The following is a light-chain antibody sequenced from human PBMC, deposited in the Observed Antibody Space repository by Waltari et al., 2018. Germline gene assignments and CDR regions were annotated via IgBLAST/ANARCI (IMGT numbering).Light chain of an antibody. Sequence: QSALTQPASVSGSPGQSLTISCPGTSSDVGFYNLLSWYQQHPGKAPELVVYGVISRPSGVSNRFSGSKSGNTASLTISGLQAEDEADYYCCSYAGRNIWVFGGGTKLTVL. CDR3: CSYAGRNIWV. V-gene: IGLV2-23*02. CDR1: SSDVGFYNL. J-gene: IGLJ3*02. CDR2: GVI.